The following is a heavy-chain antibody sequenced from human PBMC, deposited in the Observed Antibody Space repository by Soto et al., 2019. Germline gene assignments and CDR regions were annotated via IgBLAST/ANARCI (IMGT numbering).Heavy chain of an antibody. CDR1: GFTFTNYA. Sequence: ASVKVSCKASGFTFTNYAVHWVRQAPGQRFEWMGWINAGNGNTKCSQKFQGRVTLTRDTSASTVYMELSSLRSEDTAVYYCAREFNSLSSTWREYLQSWGQGTLVTVSS. J-gene: IGHJ1*01. CDR2: INAGNGNT. V-gene: IGHV1-3*01. CDR3: AREFNSLSSTWREYLQS. D-gene: IGHD6-13*01.